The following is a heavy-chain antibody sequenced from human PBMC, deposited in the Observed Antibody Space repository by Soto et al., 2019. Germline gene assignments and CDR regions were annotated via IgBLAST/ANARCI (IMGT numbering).Heavy chain of an antibody. CDR3: ARGPPGIAAAGTVVQADY. J-gene: IGHJ4*02. CDR2: INHSGST. D-gene: IGHD6-13*01. V-gene: IGHV4-34*01. CDR1: GGSFSGYY. Sequence: QVQLQQWGAGLLKPSETLSLTCAVYGGSFSGYYWSWIRQPPGKGLEWIGEINHSGSTNYNPSLKSRVTISVDTSKNQFSLKLSSVTAADTAVYYCARGPPGIAAAGTVVQADYWGQGTLVTVSS.